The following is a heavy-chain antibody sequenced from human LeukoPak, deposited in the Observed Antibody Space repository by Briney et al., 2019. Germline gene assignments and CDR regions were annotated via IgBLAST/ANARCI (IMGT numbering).Heavy chain of an antibody. CDR1: GFTFSSYS. CDR3: AIQYSSGWYGY. D-gene: IGHD6-19*01. V-gene: IGHV3-23*01. Sequence: GGSLRLSCAASGFTFSSYSMNWVRQAPGKGLEWVSAISGSGGSTYYADSVKGRFTISRDNSKNTLYLQMNSLRAEDTAVYYCAIQYSSGWYGYWGQGTLVTVSS. J-gene: IGHJ4*02. CDR2: ISGSGGST.